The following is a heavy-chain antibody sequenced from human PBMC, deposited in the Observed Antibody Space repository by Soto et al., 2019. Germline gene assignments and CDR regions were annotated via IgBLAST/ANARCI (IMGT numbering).Heavy chain of an antibody. CDR1: GGSISGYY. D-gene: IGHD3-3*01. V-gene: IGHV4-59*01. Sequence: PSETLSLTCTVSGGSISGYYWSWIRQPPGKRLEWIGYIYYSGSTNYNPSLKSRVTISVDTSKNQFSLKLSSVTAADTAVYYCARGVGGYDFWSGPSPEGWFDPWGQGTLVTVSS. CDR3: ARGVGGYDFWSGPSPEGWFDP. J-gene: IGHJ5*02. CDR2: IYYSGST.